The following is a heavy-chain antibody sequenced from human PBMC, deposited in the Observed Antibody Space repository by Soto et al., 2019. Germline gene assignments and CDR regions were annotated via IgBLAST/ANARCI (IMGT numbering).Heavy chain of an antibody. CDR2: IYYSGST. V-gene: IGHV4-59*05. CDR1: GGALSSSY. J-gene: IGHJ5*02. D-gene: IGHD3-3*01. CDR3: ARRRYDFWSGYDVWFDP. Sequence: SDTLFLTSTGSGGALSSSYSSWRREPPGKGLEWIGSIYYSGSTYYNPSLKSRVTISVDTSKNQFSLKLSSVTAADTAVYYCARRRYDFWSGYDVWFDPWGQGTLVTVSS.